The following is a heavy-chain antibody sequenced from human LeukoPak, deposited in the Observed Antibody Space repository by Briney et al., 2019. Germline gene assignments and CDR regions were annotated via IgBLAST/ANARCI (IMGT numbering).Heavy chain of an antibody. Sequence: PGGSLRLSCAASGFTFSSYSMNWVRQAPGKGLEWVATIKGDGSERYYVDSVKGRFTVSRDNAKNSMYLQMNSLRAEDTAVYYCARGGTYTVDYWGQGTLVTVSS. CDR3: ARGGTYTVDY. V-gene: IGHV3-7*01. D-gene: IGHD3/OR15-3a*01. CDR2: IKGDGSER. J-gene: IGHJ4*02. CDR1: GFTFSSYS.